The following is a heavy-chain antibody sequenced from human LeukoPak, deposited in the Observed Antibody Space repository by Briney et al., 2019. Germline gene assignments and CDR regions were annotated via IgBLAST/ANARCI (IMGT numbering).Heavy chain of an antibody. CDR3: ARGPHWNYDY. D-gene: IGHD1-7*01. CDR1: GYSISSGYY. V-gene: IGHV4-38-2*02. CDR2: IYHSGST. J-gene: IGHJ4*02. Sequence: SETLSLTCTVSGYSISSGYYWGWIRQPPGKGLEWIGSIYHSGSTYYNPSLKSRVTISVGTSKNQFSLKLSSVTAADTAVYYCARGPHWNYDYWGQGTLGTVSS.